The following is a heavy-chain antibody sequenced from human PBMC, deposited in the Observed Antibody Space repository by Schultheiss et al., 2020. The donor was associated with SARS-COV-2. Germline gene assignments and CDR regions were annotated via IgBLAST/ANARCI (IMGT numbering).Heavy chain of an antibody. Sequence: GGSLRLSCAASGFTFSSYAMHWVRQAPGKGLQWVSTMSSGGIYIYYADSVKGRFTISRDNSKNTLYLQMNSLRAEDTAVYYCAKDQGYDFWSGYSDYWGQGTLVTVSS. CDR3: AKDQGYDFWSGYSDY. J-gene: IGHJ4*02. V-gene: IGHV3-23*03. CDR1: GFTFSSYA. CDR2: MSSGGIYI. D-gene: IGHD3-3*01.